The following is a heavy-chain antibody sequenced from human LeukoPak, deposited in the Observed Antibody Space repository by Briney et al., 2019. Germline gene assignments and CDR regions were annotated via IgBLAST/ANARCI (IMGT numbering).Heavy chain of an antibody. CDR3: ARVFRKRGRHPLYYFDY. CDR2: INPNSGGT. CDR1: GYTFTGYY. V-gene: IGHV1-2*02. Sequence: ASVKVSCKASGYTFTGYYMHWVRQASGQGLEWMGWINPNSGGTNYAQKFQGRVTMTRDTSISTAYMELSRLRSDDTAVYYCARVFRKRGRHPLYYFDYWGQGTLVTVSS. J-gene: IGHJ4*02. D-gene: IGHD1-26*01.